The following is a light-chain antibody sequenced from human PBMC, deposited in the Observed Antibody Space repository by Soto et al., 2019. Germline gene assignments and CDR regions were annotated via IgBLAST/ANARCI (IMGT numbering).Light chain of an antibody. J-gene: IGLJ2*01. CDR2: EVI. CDR3: SSYSGSDKMV. Sequence: QSALTQPPSASGSPGQSVTISCTGSSSDVGGYEYVSWYQQHPGKAPKLIIYEVIKRPSGVPDRFSGSKSGNTASLTVSGLQAEDEADYYCSSYSGSDKMVFGGGTKLTVL. CDR1: SSDVGGYEY. V-gene: IGLV2-8*01.